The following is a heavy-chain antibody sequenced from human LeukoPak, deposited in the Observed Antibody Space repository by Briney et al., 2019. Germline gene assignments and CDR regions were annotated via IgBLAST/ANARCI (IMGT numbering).Heavy chain of an antibody. CDR2: IIPIFGTA. D-gene: IGHD5-24*01. Sequence: GSSARVSCKASGGTFSSYAISWVRQAPGQGLEWMGRIIPIFGTANYAQKFQGRVTITTDESTSTAYMELSSLRSEDTAVYYCARDLGDGYNKFDYWGQGTLVTVSS. V-gene: IGHV1-69*05. CDR1: GGTFSSYA. J-gene: IGHJ4*02. CDR3: ARDLGDGYNKFDY.